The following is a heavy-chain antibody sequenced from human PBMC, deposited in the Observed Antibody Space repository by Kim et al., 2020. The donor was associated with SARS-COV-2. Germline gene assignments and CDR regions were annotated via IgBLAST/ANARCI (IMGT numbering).Heavy chain of an antibody. V-gene: IGHV3-74*01. D-gene: IGHD3-3*01. J-gene: IGHJ6*02. Sequence: KGRFTISRHNAKNTLYLQMNSLRAEDTAVYYCARGPFTIFGVVTRGGMDVWGQGTTVTVSS. CDR3: ARGPFTIFGVVTRGGMDV.